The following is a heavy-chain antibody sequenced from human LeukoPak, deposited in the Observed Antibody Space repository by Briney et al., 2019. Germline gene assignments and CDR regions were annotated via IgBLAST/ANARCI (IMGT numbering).Heavy chain of an antibody. V-gene: IGHV4-30-2*01. J-gene: IGHJ4*02. CDR2: IYHSGST. CDR1: GGSISSGGYS. Sequence: SETLSLTCAVSGGSISSGGYSWSWIRQPPGKGLEWIGYIYHSGSTYYNPSLKSRVTISVDRSKNQFSLKLSSVTAADTAVYYCARNPPYDSSGFGYWGQGTLVTVSS. CDR3: ARNPPYDSSGFGY. D-gene: IGHD3-22*01.